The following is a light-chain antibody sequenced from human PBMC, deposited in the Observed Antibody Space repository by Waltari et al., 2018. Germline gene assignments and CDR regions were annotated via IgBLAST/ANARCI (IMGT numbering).Light chain of an antibody. Sequence: SDLTQPASVSGSPGQSVTISCTRVGDDLENYNFVSWYQQHPTKAPRLVSYEGTKRPAGVSDRFSGSQSGKTASLTISSLRADDEADYYCCSYSGDTIVGGGTTLTVL. V-gene: IGLV2-23*01. CDR1: GDDLENYNF. CDR2: EGT. J-gene: IGLJ2*01. CDR3: CSYSGDTI.